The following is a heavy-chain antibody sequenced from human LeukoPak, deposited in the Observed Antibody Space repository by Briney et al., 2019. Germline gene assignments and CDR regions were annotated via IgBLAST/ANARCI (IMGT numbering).Heavy chain of an antibody. CDR2: IYYSGST. CDR3: ATQRGYQLLSSDYYYYYMDV. V-gene: IGHV4-39*02. CDR1: GGSISSSSYY. J-gene: IGHJ6*03. Sequence: SETLSLTCTVSGGSISSSSYYWGWIRQPPGKGLEGIGSIYYSGSTYYNPSLKSRVTISVDTSKNHFSLKLTSVTAADTAVYYCATQRGYQLLSSDYYYYYMDVWGTGTTVTVSS. D-gene: IGHD2-2*01.